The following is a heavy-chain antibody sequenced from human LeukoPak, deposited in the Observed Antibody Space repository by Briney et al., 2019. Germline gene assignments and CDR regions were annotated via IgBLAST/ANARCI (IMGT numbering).Heavy chain of an antibody. CDR3: ARDDGSGSYYPDYYCYGMDV. CDR1: GGSISSGDYY. Sequence: SETLSLTCTVSGGSISSGDYYWSWIRQPPGKGLEWIGYIYYSGSTYYNPSLKSRVTISVDTSKNQFSLKLSSVTAADTAVYYCARDDGSGSYYPDYYCYGMDVWGKGTTVTVSS. J-gene: IGHJ6*04. D-gene: IGHD3-10*01. CDR2: IYYSGST. V-gene: IGHV4-30-4*01.